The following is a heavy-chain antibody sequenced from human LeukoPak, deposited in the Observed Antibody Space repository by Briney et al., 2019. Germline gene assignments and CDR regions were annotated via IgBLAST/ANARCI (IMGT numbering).Heavy chain of an antibody. V-gene: IGHV4-34*01. CDR1: GTSFSSYY. CDR2: VNHSGYT. D-gene: IGHD4-17*01. Sequence: KPSETLSLTCGVSGTSFSSYYWSWIRQTPVKGLEWIGEVNHSGYTNMNPSLKSRVTISVDTSKNQFSLRMSTVTAADTAVYFCTRMTTGHDYWGQGTLVTVSS. CDR3: TRMTTGHDY. J-gene: IGHJ4*02.